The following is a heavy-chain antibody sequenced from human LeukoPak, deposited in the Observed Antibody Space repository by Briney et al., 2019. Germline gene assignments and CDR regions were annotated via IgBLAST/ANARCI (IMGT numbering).Heavy chain of an antibody. D-gene: IGHD4-11*01. CDR2: IYYSGST. Sequence: SETLSLTCTVSGGSISSYYWSWIRQPPGKGLEWIGYIYYSGSTDYNPSLKSRVTISVDTSKNQFSLKLSSVTAADTAVYYCAREGVTKYYFDYGGQGTLVTVSS. CDR1: GGSISSYY. V-gene: IGHV4-59*01. J-gene: IGHJ4*02. CDR3: AREGVTKYYFDY.